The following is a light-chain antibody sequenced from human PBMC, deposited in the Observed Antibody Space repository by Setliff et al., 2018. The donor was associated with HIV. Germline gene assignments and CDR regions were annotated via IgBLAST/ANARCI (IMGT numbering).Light chain of an antibody. CDR1: SSDVGGYNY. V-gene: IGLV2-14*01. CDR3: CSYTSSSTPYVV. J-gene: IGLJ2*01. Sequence: QSALTQPASVSGSPGQSITISCTGTSSDVGGYNYVSWYQQHPGKAPQLMIYEVSNRPSGVSNRFSGSKSGNTASLTISGLQAEDEADYYCCSYTSSSTPYVVFGGGTKVTVL. CDR2: EVS.